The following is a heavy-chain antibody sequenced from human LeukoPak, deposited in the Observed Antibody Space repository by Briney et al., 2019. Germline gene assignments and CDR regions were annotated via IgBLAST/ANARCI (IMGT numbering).Heavy chain of an antibody. V-gene: IGHV3-49*04. CDR3: TRDRRDGYNDGYFSL. CDR1: GFSIAEYA. CDR2: IRSKSYSETT. D-gene: IGHD5-24*01. Sequence: GGSLRLSCTASGFSIAEYAMTWVRQAPGRGLDWLGFIRSKSYSETTQFAASVRGRFTISRDDSNSVTYLQMNSLKIEDTAVYFCTRDRRDGYNDGYFSLWGRGTLVTVSS. J-gene: IGHJ2*01.